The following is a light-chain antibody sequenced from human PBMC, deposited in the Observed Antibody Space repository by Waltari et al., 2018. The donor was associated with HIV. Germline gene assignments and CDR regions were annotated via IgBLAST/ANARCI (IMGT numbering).Light chain of an antibody. CDR1: SLRSFF. V-gene: IGLV3-19*01. CDR2: GAN. Sequence: SSELTQDPVVSVALGQTINITCQGDSLRSFFANWYQRGPGQAPVLFVYGANRRPSGIPDRFSASNSGNTSSLIISDSQAVDEADYYCHSRDTNSDHYVFGGGTRVIV. J-gene: IGLJ1*01. CDR3: HSRDTNSDHYV.